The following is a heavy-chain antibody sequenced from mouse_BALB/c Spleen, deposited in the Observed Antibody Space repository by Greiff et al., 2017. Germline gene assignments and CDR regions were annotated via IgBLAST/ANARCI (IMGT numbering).Heavy chain of an antibody. D-gene: IGHD2-2*01. CDR3: ARDTYGYDRFAY. V-gene: IGHV7-3*02. Sequence: EVMLVESGGGLVQPGGSLRLSCATSGFTFTDYYMSWVRQPPGKALEWLGFIRNKANGYTTEYSASVKGRFTISRDNSQSILYLQMNTLRAEDSATYYCARDTYGYDRFAYWGQGTLVTVSA. CDR2: IRNKANGYTT. CDR1: GFTFTDYY. J-gene: IGHJ3*01.